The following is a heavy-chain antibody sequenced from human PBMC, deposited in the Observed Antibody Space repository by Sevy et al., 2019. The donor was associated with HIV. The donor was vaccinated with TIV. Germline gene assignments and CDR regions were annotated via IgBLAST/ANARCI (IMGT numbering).Heavy chain of an antibody. D-gene: IGHD5-18*01. J-gene: IGHJ4*02. Sequence: ASVKVSCKASGGTFSSYAISWVRQAPGQGLEWMGGIIPIFGTANYAQKFQGRVTITADESTSTAYMELSSLRSEDTAVYYCARALLWDTAMVYFDYWGQGTLVTSPQ. V-gene: IGHV1-69*13. CDR3: ARALLWDTAMVYFDY. CDR1: GGTFSSYA. CDR2: IIPIFGTA.